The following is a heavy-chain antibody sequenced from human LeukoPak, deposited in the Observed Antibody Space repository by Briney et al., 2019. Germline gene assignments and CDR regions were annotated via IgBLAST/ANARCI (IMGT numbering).Heavy chain of an antibody. V-gene: IGHV4-59*01. D-gene: IGHD5-12*01. J-gene: IGHJ6*02. CDR1: GGSISRYY. CDR3: ARGFIMGGYVNYYYGMDV. Sequence: SETLSLTCTVSGGSISRYYWSWIRQPPGQGLEWIGYIYYSGSTNYNPSLKSRVTISVDTSKNQFSLKLSSVTAADTAVYYCARGFIMGGYVNYYYGMDVWGQGTTVTVSS. CDR2: IYYSGST.